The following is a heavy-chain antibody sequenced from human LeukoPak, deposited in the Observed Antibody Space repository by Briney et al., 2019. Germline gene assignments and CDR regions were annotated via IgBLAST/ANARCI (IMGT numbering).Heavy chain of an antibody. D-gene: IGHD3-10*01. Sequence: GGSLRLSCVASGFTFSTYWMNWVRQAPGKGLERVGTISPDGSDKYYVDSVKGRFTISRDNAKNSLYLQIDSLRAEDTAVYYCARANNYGSILDYWGRGTLVTVSS. CDR1: GFTFSTYW. V-gene: IGHV3-7*04. CDR3: ARANNYGSILDY. J-gene: IGHJ4*02. CDR2: ISPDGSDK.